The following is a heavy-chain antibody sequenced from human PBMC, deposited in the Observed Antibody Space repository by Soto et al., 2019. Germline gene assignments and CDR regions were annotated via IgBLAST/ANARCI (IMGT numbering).Heavy chain of an antibody. CDR3: AKDPTYYDFWSGYYRDYYYYGMDV. CDR2: ISYDGSNK. D-gene: IGHD3-3*01. J-gene: IGHJ6*02. V-gene: IGHV3-30*18. CDR1: GFTFSSYG. Sequence: QVQLVESGGGVVQPGRSLRLSCAASGFTFSSYGMHWVRQAPGKGLEWVAVISYDGSNKYYADSVKGRFTISRDNSKNTLYLQMNSLRAEDTAVYYCAKDPTYYDFWSGYYRDYYYYGMDVWGQGTTVTVSS.